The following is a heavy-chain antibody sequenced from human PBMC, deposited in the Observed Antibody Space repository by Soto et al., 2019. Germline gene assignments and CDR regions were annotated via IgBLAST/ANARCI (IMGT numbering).Heavy chain of an antibody. Sequence: GESLKISCKGSGYSFTSYWIGWVRQMPGEGLEWMGIIFPGDSDTRYSPSFQGQVTISADKSISTAYLQWSSLKASDTAMYYCARTMGGDSAAGGAFDIWGQGTMVTVSS. V-gene: IGHV5-51*01. CDR1: GYSFTSYW. CDR3: ARTMGGDSAAGGAFDI. D-gene: IGHD6-13*01. CDR2: IFPGDSDT. J-gene: IGHJ3*02.